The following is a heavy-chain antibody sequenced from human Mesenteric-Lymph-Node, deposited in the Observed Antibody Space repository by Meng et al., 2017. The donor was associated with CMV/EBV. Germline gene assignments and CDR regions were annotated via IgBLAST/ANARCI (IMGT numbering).Heavy chain of an antibody. CDR2: IYYSGST. V-gene: IGHV4-61*01. CDR1: GASVSSGSHY. J-gene: IGHJ6*02. Sequence: SETLSLTCTVSGASVSSGSHYWTWIRQPPGKGLEWIGYIYYSGSTSYNPSLRSRVTMSIDTSKNQFSLKLTSVTAADTAVYYCARTAIYDFRSGYYSATDVWGQGTTVTVSS. D-gene: IGHD3-3*01. CDR3: ARTAIYDFRSGYYSATDV.